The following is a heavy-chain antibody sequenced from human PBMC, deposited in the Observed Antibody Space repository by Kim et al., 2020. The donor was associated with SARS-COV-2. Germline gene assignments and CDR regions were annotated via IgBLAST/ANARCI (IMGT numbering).Heavy chain of an antibody. D-gene: IGHD3-22*01. J-gene: IGHJ1*01. Sequence: SETLSLTCTVSGYSISSGYYWGWIRQPPGKGLEWIGSIYHSGSTYYNPSLKSRVTISVDTSKNQFSLKLSSVTAADTAVYYCARADRGSYDTWGQGTLVT. V-gene: IGHV4-38-2*02. CDR1: GYSISSGYY. CDR3: ARADRGSYDT. CDR2: IYHSGST.